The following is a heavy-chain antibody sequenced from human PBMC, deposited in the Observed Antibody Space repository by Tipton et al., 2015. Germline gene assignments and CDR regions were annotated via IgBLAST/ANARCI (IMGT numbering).Heavy chain of an antibody. CDR2: ISPRSDYI. J-gene: IGHJ4*02. CDR3: ASAKSSSGLQRGMGSDH. D-gene: IGHD4-11*01. Sequence: SLRLSCVASGFTFSSFSMNWVRQPPGKGLEWVSSISPRSDYISYAASVKGRFTISRDNAKNSLYLEMNSLRAEDTAIYYCASAKSSSGLQRGMGSDHWGQGTLVRVSS. V-gene: IGHV3-21*01. CDR1: GFTFSSFS.